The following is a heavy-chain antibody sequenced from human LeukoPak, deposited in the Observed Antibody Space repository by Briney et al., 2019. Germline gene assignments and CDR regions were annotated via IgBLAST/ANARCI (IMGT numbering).Heavy chain of an antibody. V-gene: IGHV3-21*01. J-gene: IGHJ4*02. CDR3: ARDFKLYCSSTSCYPY. CDR2: ISSSSSYI. Sequence: GGSLRLSCAASGFTFSSYSMNWVRQAPGKGLEWVSSISSSSSYIYYADSVKGRFTISRDNAKNSLYLQMNSLRAEDTAVYCCARDFKLYCSSTSCYPYWGQGTLVTVSS. D-gene: IGHD2-2*01. CDR1: GFTFSSYS.